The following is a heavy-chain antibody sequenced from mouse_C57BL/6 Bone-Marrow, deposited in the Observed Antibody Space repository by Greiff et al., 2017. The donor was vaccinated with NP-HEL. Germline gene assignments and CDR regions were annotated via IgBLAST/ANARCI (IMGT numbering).Heavy chain of an antibody. CDR1: GFSLSTSGMG. CDR3: ARRARDYGSSYWYFDV. Sequence: QVTLKVSGPGILQSSQTLSLPCSFSGFSLSTSGMGVSWIRQPSGPGLEWLAHIYWDDDKRYNPSLKSRLTISKDTSRNQVFLKITSVDTADTATYYCARRARDYGSSYWYFDVWGTGTTVTVSS. J-gene: IGHJ1*03. V-gene: IGHV8-12*01. D-gene: IGHD1-1*01. CDR2: IYWDDDK.